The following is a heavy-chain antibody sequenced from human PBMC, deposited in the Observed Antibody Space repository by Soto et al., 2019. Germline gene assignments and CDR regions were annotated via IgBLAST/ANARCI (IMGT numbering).Heavy chain of an antibody. V-gene: IGHV3-48*03. J-gene: IGHJ4*02. D-gene: IGHD6-13*01. CDR3: ARDLVAAAAPRYFDY. Sequence: GGSLRLSCAASGFTFSSYEMNWVRQAPGKGLEWVSYISSSGSTIYYADSVKGRFTISRDNAKNSLYLQMNSLRAEDTAVYYCARDLVAAAAPRYFDYWGQGTLVTVS. CDR2: ISSSGSTI. CDR1: GFTFSSYE.